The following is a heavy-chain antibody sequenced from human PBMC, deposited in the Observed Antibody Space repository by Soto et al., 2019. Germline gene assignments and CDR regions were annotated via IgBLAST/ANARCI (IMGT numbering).Heavy chain of an antibody. Sequence: ASVKVSCKASGYTFTSYGISWVRQAPGQGLEWMGWISAYKGNTNYAQKLQGRVTMTADTSTSTAYMELRSLRSDDTAVYDGARDLPEMATIGANSFPFDYWGQGTLVTVSS. J-gene: IGHJ4*02. V-gene: IGHV1-18*01. D-gene: IGHD5-12*01. CDR2: ISAYKGNT. CDR1: GYTFTSYG. CDR3: ARDLPEMATIGANSFPFDY.